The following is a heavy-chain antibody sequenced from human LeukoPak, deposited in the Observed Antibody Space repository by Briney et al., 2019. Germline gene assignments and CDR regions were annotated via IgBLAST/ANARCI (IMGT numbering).Heavy chain of an antibody. Sequence: GGSLRLSCAASGFTFSNYGMDWVRKAPGKGLEWVSGIGGRGDRTYFADSVKGRFAISRDNSKNTMYLQMSSLRAEDTAIYYCARDQDWGSFDIWGQGTMVTVSS. D-gene: IGHD7-27*01. CDR3: ARDQDWGSFDI. J-gene: IGHJ3*02. V-gene: IGHV3-23*01. CDR2: IGGRGDRT. CDR1: GFTFSNYG.